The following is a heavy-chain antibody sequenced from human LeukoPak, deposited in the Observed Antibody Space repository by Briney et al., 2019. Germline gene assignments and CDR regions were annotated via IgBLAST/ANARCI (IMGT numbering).Heavy chain of an antibody. CDR1: GFTFSSYA. V-gene: IGHV3-21*01. CDR3: ARERYNWNYAFDY. J-gene: IGHJ4*02. D-gene: IGHD1-7*01. Sequence: GGSLRLSCAASGFTFSSYAMSWVRQAPGKGLEWVSSISSSSGYIYYADSVKGRFTISRDNAKNSLYLHLNSLRAEDTAVYYCARERYNWNYAFDYWGQGTLVTVSS. CDR2: ISSSSGYI.